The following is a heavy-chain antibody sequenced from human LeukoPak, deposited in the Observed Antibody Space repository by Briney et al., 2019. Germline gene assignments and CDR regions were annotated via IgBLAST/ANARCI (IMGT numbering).Heavy chain of an antibody. CDR1: GFTVSSNY. V-gene: IGHV3-53*01. D-gene: IGHD3-10*01. J-gene: IGHJ4*02. Sequence: GGSLRLSCAASGFTVSSNYVSWVRQAPGKGLEWVSVIYSGGSTYYADSVKGRFTISRDNSKNTLYLQMNSLRAEDTAVYYCARSGYYYGSGSHFDYWGQGTLASVSS. CDR2: IYSGGST. CDR3: ARSGYYYGSGSHFDY.